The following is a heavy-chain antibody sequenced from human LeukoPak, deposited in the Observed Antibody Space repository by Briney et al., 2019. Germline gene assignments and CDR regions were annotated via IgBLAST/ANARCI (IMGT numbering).Heavy chain of an antibody. V-gene: IGHV4-59*12. CDR1: GGSISSYY. CDR3: ARDGDYYGSGSSDNWFDP. D-gene: IGHD3-10*01. Sequence: KPSETLSLTCTVSGGSISSYYWSWIRQPPGKGLEWIGYIYYSGSTNYNPSLKSRVTISVDTSKNQFSLKLSSVTAADTAVYYCARDGDYYGSGSSDNWFDPWGQGALVTVSS. CDR2: IYYSGST. J-gene: IGHJ5*02.